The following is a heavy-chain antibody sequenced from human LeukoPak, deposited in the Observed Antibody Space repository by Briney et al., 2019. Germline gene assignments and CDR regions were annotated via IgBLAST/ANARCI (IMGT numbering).Heavy chain of an antibody. CDR1: GYSFTDYY. CDR2: INTKSGRT. D-gene: IGHD3-3*01. CDR3: PRADFIDAGPYLIGP. Sequence: ASVKVSCKTCGYSFTDYYIHWVRQAPGQGLEWMGWINTKSGRTSSARKFQGRVTMTRDPSITTVYMDMAWLTSDDTAIYFCPRADFIDAGPYLIGPWGQGTLVTVSS. V-gene: IGHV1-2*02. J-gene: IGHJ5*02.